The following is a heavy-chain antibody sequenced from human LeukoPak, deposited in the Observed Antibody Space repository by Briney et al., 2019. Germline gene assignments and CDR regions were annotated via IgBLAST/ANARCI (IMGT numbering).Heavy chain of an antibody. D-gene: IGHD3-22*01. Sequence: PGGSLRLSCAASGFTFSSYAMSWVRQAPGKGLEWVSTISGSGDSTYYADSVMGRFTISRDNSKNTLYLQMNSLRAEDTAVYYCAKVSYYYDSSGYSPLWGQGTLVTVSS. V-gene: IGHV3-23*01. J-gene: IGHJ4*02. CDR3: AKVSYYYDSSGYSPL. CDR1: GFTFSSYA. CDR2: ISGSGDST.